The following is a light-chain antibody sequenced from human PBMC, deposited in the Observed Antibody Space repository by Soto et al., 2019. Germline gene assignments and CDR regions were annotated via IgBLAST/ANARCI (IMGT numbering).Light chain of an antibody. CDR1: QSISSSY. V-gene: IGKV3-20*01. J-gene: IGKJ1*01. CDR2: GAS. Sequence: EIVLTQSPGTLSLFPGERATLSCRASQSISSSYLAWYQQKPGQAPRLLIHGASNRATGIPDRFSGAGSGTDFPPTISRQEHEDFAVYYCHQYGSAPAWTFGQGTKVEIK. CDR3: HQYGSAPAWT.